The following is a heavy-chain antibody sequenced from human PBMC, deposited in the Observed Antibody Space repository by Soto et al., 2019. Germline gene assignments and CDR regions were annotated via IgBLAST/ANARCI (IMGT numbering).Heavy chain of an antibody. CDR1: GFTFSSYS. CDR2: ISSSSSTI. V-gene: IGHV3-48*01. Sequence: EVQLVESGGGLVQPGGSLRLSCAASGFTFSSYSMNWVRQAPGKGLEWVSYISSSSSTIYYADSVKGRFTISRDNAKNSVCLQINSLRAEDTAVYYCETSPGDYYYYNDVWGKRTPVTVSS. J-gene: IGHJ6*03. CDR3: ETSPGDYYYYNDV.